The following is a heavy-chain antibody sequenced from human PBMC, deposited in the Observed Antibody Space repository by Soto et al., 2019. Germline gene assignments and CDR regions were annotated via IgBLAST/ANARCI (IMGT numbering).Heavy chain of an antibody. CDR1: GGSISSYY. CDR3: ARRTSSWSTVGFDP. V-gene: IGHV4-59*08. J-gene: IGHJ5*02. Sequence: QVQLQESGPGLVKPSETLSLTCTVSGGSISSYYWSWIRQPPGKGLEWIGYIYYSGSTNYNPSLKSRVTISVDTSKNQFSLKLSSVTAADTAVYYCARRTSSWSTVGFDPWGQGTLVTVSS. D-gene: IGHD6-13*01. CDR2: IYYSGST.